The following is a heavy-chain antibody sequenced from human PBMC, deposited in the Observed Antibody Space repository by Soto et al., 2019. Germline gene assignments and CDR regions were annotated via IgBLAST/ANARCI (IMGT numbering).Heavy chain of an antibody. J-gene: IGHJ4*02. CDR1: GGSFSGYY. CDR3: ARTPHGYFDY. CDR2: INHSGST. Sequence: SETLSLTCAVYGGSFSGYYWSWIRQPPGKGLEWIGEINHSGSTNYNPSLKSRVTISVDTSKNQFSLKLSSVTAADTAVYYCARTPHGYFDYWGQGTLVTVSS. V-gene: IGHV4-34*01.